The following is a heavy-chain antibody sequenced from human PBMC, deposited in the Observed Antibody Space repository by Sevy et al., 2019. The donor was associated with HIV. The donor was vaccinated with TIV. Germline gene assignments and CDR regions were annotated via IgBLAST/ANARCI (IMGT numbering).Heavy chain of an antibody. J-gene: IGHJ4*02. D-gene: IGHD3-3*01. CDR3: AKDAPEGVYYYDFWSGYSPTGYFDY. CDR2: ISGSGGST. CDR1: GFTFSSSA. Sequence: GGSLRLSCAASGFTFSSSAMNWVRQAPGKGLEWVSAISGSGGSTYYADSVKGRFTISRDNSKNTLYLQMNSLRAEDTAVYYCAKDAPEGVYYYDFWSGYSPTGYFDYWGQGTLVTVSS. V-gene: IGHV3-23*01.